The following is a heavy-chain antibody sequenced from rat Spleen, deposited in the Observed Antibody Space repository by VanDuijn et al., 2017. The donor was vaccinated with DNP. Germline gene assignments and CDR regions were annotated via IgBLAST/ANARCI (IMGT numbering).Heavy chain of an antibody. CDR1: GFTFSNYY. V-gene: IGHV5-22*01. CDR3: ARGDVYYGLSSYYAMDA. CDR2: ISYDGGST. Sequence: EVQLVESGGGLVQPGRSLNLSCAASGFTFSNYYMAWVRQAPKKGLEWVASISYDGGSTYYGDSVKGRFTISRDNAKSTLYLQMNSLRSEDMATYYCARGDVYYGLSSYYAMDAWGQGTSVTVSS. J-gene: IGHJ4*01. D-gene: IGHD1-6*01.